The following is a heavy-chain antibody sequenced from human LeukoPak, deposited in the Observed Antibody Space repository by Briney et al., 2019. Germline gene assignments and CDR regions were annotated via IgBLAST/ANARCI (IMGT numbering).Heavy chain of an antibody. Sequence: SETLSLTCTVSGGSISRYYWSWIRQPPGKGLEWVGSIYYSGGITNYNPSLKSRVTISVDTSKNQFSLKLSSVTAADTAVYYCVREVEARAFYIWGQGTMVTVSS. CDR3: VREVEARAFYI. V-gene: IGHV4-59*01. J-gene: IGHJ3*02. CDR1: GGSISRYY. CDR2: IYYSGGIT. D-gene: IGHD6-6*01.